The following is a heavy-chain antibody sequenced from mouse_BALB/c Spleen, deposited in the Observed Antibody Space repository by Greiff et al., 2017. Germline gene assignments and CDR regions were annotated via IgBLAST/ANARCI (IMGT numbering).Heavy chain of an antibody. D-gene: IGHD2-4*01. CDR3: TEGNDYLYAMDY. CDR2: IYPGNSDT. Sequence: VQLKESGTVLARPGASVKMSCKASGYTFTSYWMHWVKQRPGQGLEWIGAIYPGNSDTSYNQKFKGKAKLTAVTSTSTAYMELSSLTNEDSAVYYCTEGNDYLYAMDYWGQGTSVTVSS. V-gene: IGHV1-5*01. J-gene: IGHJ4*01. CDR1: GYTFTSYW.